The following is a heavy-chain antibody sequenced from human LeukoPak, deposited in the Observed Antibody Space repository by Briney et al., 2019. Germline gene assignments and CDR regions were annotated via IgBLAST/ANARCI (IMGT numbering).Heavy chain of an antibody. CDR2: INSDGSNT. V-gene: IGHV3-74*01. CDR3: ARVRDSGGWPPSYYYGMDV. D-gene: IGHD6-19*01. CDR1: GFTFSNYW. Sequence: GGSLRLSCAASGFTFSNYWMHWVRQAPGEGLVWVSRINSDGSNTNYADSVKGRFTISRDNAKNTLYLQMNSLRAEDTAVYYCARVRDSGGWPPSYYYGMDVWGQGTTVTVSS. J-gene: IGHJ6*02.